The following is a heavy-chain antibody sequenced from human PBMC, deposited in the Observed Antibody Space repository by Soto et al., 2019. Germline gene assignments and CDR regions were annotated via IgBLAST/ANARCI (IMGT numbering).Heavy chain of an antibody. V-gene: IGHV4-39*01. Sequence: SETLSLTCTVAGGSISSSRYYWGWIRQPPGKGLEWIGSIYYSGSTYYNPSLKSRVTISVDTSKNQFSLKLSSVTAADTAVYYCARSLDPTFGPPTWELLFAYWGQGTLVTVSS. D-gene: IGHD1-26*01. CDR3: ARSLDPTFGPPTWELLFAY. CDR1: GGSISSSRYY. J-gene: IGHJ4*02. CDR2: IYYSGST.